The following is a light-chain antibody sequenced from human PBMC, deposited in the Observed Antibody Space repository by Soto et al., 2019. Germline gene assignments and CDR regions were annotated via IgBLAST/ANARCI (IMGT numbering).Light chain of an antibody. J-gene: IGKJ4*01. V-gene: IGKV3-15*01. CDR3: QHYSSLPLT. CDR2: GAS. Sequence: EIVMTQSPATLSVSPGDTATLSCRASQSISSSLAWYQQKPGQAPRLLIYGASTRATGIPARFSGSGSGTEFTLTISSLQSEDFAIYSCQHYSSLPLTFGGGTKVEIK. CDR1: QSISSS.